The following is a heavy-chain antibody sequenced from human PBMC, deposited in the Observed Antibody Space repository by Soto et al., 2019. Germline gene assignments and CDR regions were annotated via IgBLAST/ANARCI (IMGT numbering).Heavy chain of an antibody. CDR2: ISGGTSST. CDR1: GFTFSSYA. D-gene: IGHD6-13*01. V-gene: IGHV3-23*01. J-gene: IGHJ4*02. Sequence: EVQLLESGGGLVQPGGSLRLSCAASGFTFSSYAMSWVRQAPGKGLEWGSVISGGTSSTYYADSVKGRFTISRDNSKNTLYLQMNSMRAEDKAVYYCAKERWAAAGTPTLDYWGQGTLVTVSS. CDR3: AKERWAAAGTPTLDY.